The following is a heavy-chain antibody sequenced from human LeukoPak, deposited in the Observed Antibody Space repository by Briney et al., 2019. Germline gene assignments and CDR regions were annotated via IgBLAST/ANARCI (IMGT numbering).Heavy chain of an antibody. V-gene: IGHV3-15*01. Sequence: GGSLRLSCAASGFTFSNAWMSWVRQAPGKGLEWVGRIKSKTDGGTTDYAAPVKGRVTISRDDSKNTLYLQMNSLKTEDTAVYYCTTGIAVAGTNYWGQGTLVTVSS. CDR3: TTGIAVAGTNY. D-gene: IGHD6-19*01. J-gene: IGHJ4*02. CDR1: GFTFSNAW. CDR2: IKSKTDGGTT.